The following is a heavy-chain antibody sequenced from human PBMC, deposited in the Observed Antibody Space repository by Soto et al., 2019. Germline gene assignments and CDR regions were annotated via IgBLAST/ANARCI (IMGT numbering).Heavy chain of an antibody. Sequence: GGSLRLSCAASGFTFNMYAMSWVRQAPGKGLEWVSGIGGSGANTYYADFVKGRFTISRDNSKNTLYLQMDSLRAEDTAIYYCARTITGYFWAGDYWGQGTLVTVSS. D-gene: IGHD1-1*01. CDR1: GFTFNMYA. J-gene: IGHJ4*02. V-gene: IGHV3-23*01. CDR3: ARTITGYFWAGDY. CDR2: IGGSGANT.